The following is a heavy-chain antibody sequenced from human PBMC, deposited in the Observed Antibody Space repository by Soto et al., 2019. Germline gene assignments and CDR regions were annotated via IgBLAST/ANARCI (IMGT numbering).Heavy chain of an antibody. CDR2: INPSSGTT. Sequence: QVQLVQSGAEMKQPGASVKLSCQASGYIFIHCFMHWVRQAPGQGLEWMGGINPSSGTTTYAQKCQGRVTVTRDTATSTVYMELSSLVSGDTAMYYCARSLGETTSLFDYWGQGSLVTVSA. J-gene: IGHJ4*02. V-gene: IGHV1-46*01. CDR3: ARSLGETTSLFDY. D-gene: IGHD1-26*01. CDR1: GYIFIHCF.